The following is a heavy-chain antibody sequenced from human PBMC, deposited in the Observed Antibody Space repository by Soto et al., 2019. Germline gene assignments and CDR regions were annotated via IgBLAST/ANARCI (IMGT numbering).Heavy chain of an antibody. V-gene: IGHV4-31*03. J-gene: IGHJ4*02. Sequence: TLSLTCTVSGGSITTVGYYWSWIRQLPGKGLELIGHRYYSESNYYNPSLKSRVSISLDTSKNQFSLKLSFVTAADTAMYYCARTKCSGGSCYSWSLDXWGQGTPVTVSX. CDR1: GGSITTVGYY. D-gene: IGHD2-15*01. CDR2: RYYSESN. CDR3: ARTKCSGGSCYSWSLDX.